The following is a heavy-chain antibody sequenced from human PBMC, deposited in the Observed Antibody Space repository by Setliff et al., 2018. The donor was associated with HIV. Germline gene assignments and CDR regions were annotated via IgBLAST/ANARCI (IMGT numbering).Heavy chain of an antibody. CDR1: GDSISSGTYC. J-gene: IGHJ5*02. V-gene: IGHV4-31*01. D-gene: IGHD3-10*01. CDR3: ARAPHVSGNFGWFDP. CDR2: ICNSGVT. Sequence: KPSETLSLTCTVSGDSISSGTYCWNWIRQYPGEGLEWIGYICNSGVTNYNPSLKSVVSVSADTSKNQFSLTLRSVTAADTAVYYCARAPHVSGNFGWFDPWGQGTLVTVSS.